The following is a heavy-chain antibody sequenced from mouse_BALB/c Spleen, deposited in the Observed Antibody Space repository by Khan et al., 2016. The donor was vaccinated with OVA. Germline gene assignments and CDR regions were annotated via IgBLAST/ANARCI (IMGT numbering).Heavy chain of an antibody. J-gene: IGHJ2*01. CDR3: TRDRIDY. Sequence: QVQLQQSGAELARPGASVKMSCKASGYTFTSYTIHWIKKRPGQGLEWIGYINPSNGYTNYNQKFKDKATLTTDKSSTTAYLQLSSLTSEDSAVYYGTRDRIDYWGQGTTLTVSS. V-gene: IGHV1-4*01. CDR1: GYTFTSYT. CDR2: INPSNGYT.